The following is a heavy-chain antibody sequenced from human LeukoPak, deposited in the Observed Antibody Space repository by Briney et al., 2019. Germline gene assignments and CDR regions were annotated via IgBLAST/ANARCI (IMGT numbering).Heavy chain of an antibody. D-gene: IGHD1/OR15-1a*01. CDR1: GFTFSSYS. CDR2: IRSSSSYI. V-gene: IGHV3-21*01. J-gene: IGHJ5*02. Sequence: GGALRLSCAASGFTFSSYSMNWVRQAPGKGLEWVSSIRSSSSYIYYADSVKGRFTISRDNAKNSLYLQMSSLRAEDTAVYYCARDEQGDWFDPWGQGTLVTVSS. CDR3: ARDEQGDWFDP.